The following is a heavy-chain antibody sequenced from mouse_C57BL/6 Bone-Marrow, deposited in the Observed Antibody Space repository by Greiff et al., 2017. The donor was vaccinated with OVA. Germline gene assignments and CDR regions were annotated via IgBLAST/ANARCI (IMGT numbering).Heavy chain of an antibody. CDR1: GYTFTDYE. J-gene: IGHJ4*01. CDR2: IDPETGGT. V-gene: IGHV1-15*01. D-gene: IGHD2-5*01. CDR3: TRCSSNYYAMGY. Sequence: QVQLQQPGAELVRPGASVTLSCKASGYTFTDYEMHWVKQTPVHGLEWIGAIDPETGGTAYNQKFKGKAILTADKSSSTSYMELRSLTSEDSAVYYCTRCSSNYYAMGYCVQGTTVTVPS.